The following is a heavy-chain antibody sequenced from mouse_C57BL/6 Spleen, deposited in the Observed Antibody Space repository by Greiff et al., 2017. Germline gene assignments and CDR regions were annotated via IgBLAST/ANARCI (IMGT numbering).Heavy chain of an antibody. V-gene: IGHV1-82*01. CDR2: IYPGDGDT. J-gene: IGHJ3*01. D-gene: IGHD2-2*01. CDR1: GYAFSSSW. Sequence: QVQLQQSGPELVKPGASVKISCKASGYAFSSSWMNWVKQRPGKGLEWIGRIYPGDGDTNYNGKFKGKATLTADKSSSTAYMQLSSLTSEDSGVYCCARSYGGYDAWFAYWGQGTLVTVSA. CDR3: ARSYGGYDAWFAY.